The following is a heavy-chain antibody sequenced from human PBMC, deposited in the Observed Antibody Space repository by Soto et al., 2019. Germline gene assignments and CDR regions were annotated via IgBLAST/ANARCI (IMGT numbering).Heavy chain of an antibody. D-gene: IGHD3-3*01. Sequence: GGSLRLSCAASGFTFSSYAMSWVRQAPGKGLEWVSAISGSGGSTYYADSVKGRFTISGDNSKNTLYLQMNSLRAEDTAVYYCAKDRMEAYDFWSGNYYYGMDVWGQGTTVTVSS. J-gene: IGHJ6*02. CDR3: AKDRMEAYDFWSGNYYYGMDV. CDR2: ISGSGGST. CDR1: GFTFSSYA. V-gene: IGHV3-23*01.